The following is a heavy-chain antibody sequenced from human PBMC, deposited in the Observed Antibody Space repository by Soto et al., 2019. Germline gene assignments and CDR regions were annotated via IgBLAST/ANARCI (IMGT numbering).Heavy chain of an antibody. D-gene: IGHD3-3*01. CDR2: ISAYNGNT. Sequence: ASVKVSCKASGYTFTSYGISWVRQSPGQGLEWMGWISAYNGNTNYAQKLQGRVTMTTDTSTSTAYMELRSLRSDDTAVYYCARAKSGITIFGVVPDYYGMDVWGQGTTVTVSS. CDR1: GYTFTSYG. J-gene: IGHJ6*02. V-gene: IGHV1-18*04. CDR3: ARAKSGITIFGVVPDYYGMDV.